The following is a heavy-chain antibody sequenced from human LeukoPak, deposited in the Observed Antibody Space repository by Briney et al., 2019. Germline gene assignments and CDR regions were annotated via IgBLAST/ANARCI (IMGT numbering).Heavy chain of an antibody. D-gene: IGHD3-3*01. J-gene: IGHJ3*02. Sequence: SETLSLTCTVSGGSISSGSYYWSWIRQPAGKGLEWIGRIYTSGSTNYNPSLKSRVTISVDTSKNQFSLKLSSVTAADTAVYYCAAPDPYYDFWSGYNDAFDIWGQGTMVTVSS. CDR2: IYTSGST. CDR3: AAPDPYYDFWSGYNDAFDI. V-gene: IGHV4-61*02. CDR1: GGSISSGSYY.